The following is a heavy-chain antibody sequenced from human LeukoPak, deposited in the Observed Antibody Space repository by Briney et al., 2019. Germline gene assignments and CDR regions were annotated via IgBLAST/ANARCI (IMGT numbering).Heavy chain of an antibody. D-gene: IGHD1-26*01. J-gene: IGHJ4*02. CDR3: ARAGGSYYLDFDY. Sequence: SETLSLTCTVSGYSISSGYYWGWIRQPPGKGLEWIGSIYHSGSTNYNPSLKSRVTISVDTSKNQFSLKLSSVTAADTAVYYCARAGGSYYLDFDYWGQGTLVTVSS. V-gene: IGHV4-38-2*02. CDR2: IYHSGST. CDR1: GYSISSGYY.